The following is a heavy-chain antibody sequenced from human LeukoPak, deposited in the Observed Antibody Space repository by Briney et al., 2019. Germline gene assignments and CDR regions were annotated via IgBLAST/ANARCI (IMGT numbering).Heavy chain of an antibody. CDR3: ARVDTAMVIDY. D-gene: IGHD5-18*01. CDR2: IIPILGIA. Sequence: SVKVSCKASGGTFISYAISWVRQAPGQALEWMGRIIPILGIANYAQKFQGRVTITADKSTSTAYMELSSLRSEDTAVYYCARVDTAMVIDYWGQGTLVTVSS. J-gene: IGHJ4*02. V-gene: IGHV1-69*04. CDR1: GGTFISYA.